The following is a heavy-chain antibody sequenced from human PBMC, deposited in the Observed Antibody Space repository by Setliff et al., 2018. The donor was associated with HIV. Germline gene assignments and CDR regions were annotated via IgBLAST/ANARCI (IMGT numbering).Heavy chain of an antibody. D-gene: IGHD3-3*02. CDR2: IKSKSDGETR. CDR3: VADLVDPPAFGLDY. J-gene: IGHJ4*02. V-gene: IGHV3-15*01. CDR1: GFIFNYAW. Sequence: GESLRLSCAASGFIFNYAWMSWVRQAPGKGLEWVGRIKSKSDGETREYAAPVKGRFIISRDDSENTLYLQMNGLKIEDTAVYYCVADLVDPPAFGLDYWGQGTLVTVSS.